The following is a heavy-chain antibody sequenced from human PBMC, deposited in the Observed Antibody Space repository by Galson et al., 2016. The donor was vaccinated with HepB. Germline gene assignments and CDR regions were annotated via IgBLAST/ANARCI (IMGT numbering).Heavy chain of an antibody. CDR3: TTWLSHHFDY. CDR1: GFTFSNYA. J-gene: IGHJ4*02. V-gene: IGHV3-23*01. D-gene: IGHD6-19*01. CDR2: IGRSTPNP. Sequence: SLRLSCAASGFTFSNYALSWVRRAPGKGVEWVANIGRSTPNPHYADPVRGRFSIYRDNSRDTLYLQMDSLTAEDSAIYYCTTWLSHHFDYWGQGTRVTVSS.